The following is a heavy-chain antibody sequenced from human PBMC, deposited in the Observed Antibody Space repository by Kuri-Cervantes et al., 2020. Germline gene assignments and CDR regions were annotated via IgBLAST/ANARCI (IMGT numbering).Heavy chain of an antibody. CDR2: INHSGST. Sequence: GSLRLSCAVYGGSFSGYYLSWIRQPPGKGLEWIGEINHSGSTNYNPSLKSRVTISVDTPKNQFSLKLSTVTAADTAVYYCARGRNYWGQGTLVTVSS. J-gene: IGHJ4*02. CDR1: GGSFSGYY. CDR3: ARGRNY. V-gene: IGHV4-34*01.